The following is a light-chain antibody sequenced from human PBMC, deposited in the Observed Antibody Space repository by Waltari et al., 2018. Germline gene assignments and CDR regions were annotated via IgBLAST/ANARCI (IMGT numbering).Light chain of an antibody. Sequence: DILMTQSPDSLAVSLGERATINCKSSQSVLYSSDNKNNLAWHQQKPGQPPKLLIYWAATRESGVPDRFSGSGSGTDFTLTISSLQAEDVAVYYCQQYYSTPLTFGGGTKVEIK. V-gene: IGKV4-1*01. J-gene: IGKJ4*01. CDR2: WAA. CDR3: QQYYSTPLT. CDR1: QSVLYSSDNKNN.